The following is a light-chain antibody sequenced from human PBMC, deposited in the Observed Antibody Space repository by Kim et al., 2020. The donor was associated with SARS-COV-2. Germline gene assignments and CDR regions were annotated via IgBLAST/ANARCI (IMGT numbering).Light chain of an antibody. CDR3: SSYRSSSTWV. J-gene: IGLJ3*02. CDR2: DVS. Sequence: GQSIPISCAGTSSDVGGYNHVSWYQQYPGKAHKLMIYDVSKWPSGVSNRFSGSKSGNTASLTISGLQAEDEADYYCSSYRSSSTWVFGGGTQLTVL. V-gene: IGLV2-14*04. CDR1: SSDVGGYNH.